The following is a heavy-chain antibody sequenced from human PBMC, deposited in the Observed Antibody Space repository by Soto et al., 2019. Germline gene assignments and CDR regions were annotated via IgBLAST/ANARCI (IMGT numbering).Heavy chain of an antibody. Sequence: GGSLRLSCAASGFTFSSYGMHWVRQAPGKVLEWVAVISYEGGNKYYADSGTGRFTISRENSKNTLYLQMNSLRAEETAVYYCETGGTYYDFWSGFLAYMDVWGKGTTVNVSS. CDR3: ETGGTYYDFWSGFLAYMDV. J-gene: IGHJ6*03. D-gene: IGHD3-3*01. V-gene: IGHV3-30*03. CDR1: GFTFSSYG. CDR2: ISYEGGNK.